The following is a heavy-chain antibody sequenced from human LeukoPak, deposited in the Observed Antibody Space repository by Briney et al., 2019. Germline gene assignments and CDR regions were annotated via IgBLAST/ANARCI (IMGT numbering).Heavy chain of an antibody. V-gene: IGHV3-15*01. Sequence: GGSLRLSCAASEFTFSSYDMNWVRQAPGKGLEWVGRIKSKTDGGTTDYAAPVKGRFTISRDDSKNTLYLQMNSLKTEDTAVYYCTTFRDELPNDYWGQGTLVTVSS. CDR3: TTFRDELPNDY. J-gene: IGHJ4*02. D-gene: IGHD3-10*01. CDR1: EFTFSSYD. CDR2: IKSKTDGGTT.